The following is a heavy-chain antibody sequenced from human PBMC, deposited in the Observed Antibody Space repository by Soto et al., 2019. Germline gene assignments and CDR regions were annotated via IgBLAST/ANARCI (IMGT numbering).Heavy chain of an antibody. D-gene: IGHD2-2*01. CDR3: ASVRSYCSSTSCPYYYYYYYYMDV. Sequence: QVQLVQSGAEVKKPGSSVKVSCTASGGTFSSYTISWVRQAPGQGLEWMGRIIPILGIANYAQKFQGRVTITADKSTSTAYMELSSLRSDDTAVYYCASVRSYCSSTSCPYYYYYYYYMDVWGKGTTVTVSS. CDR1: GGTFSSYT. CDR2: IIPILGIA. J-gene: IGHJ6*03. V-gene: IGHV1-69*02.